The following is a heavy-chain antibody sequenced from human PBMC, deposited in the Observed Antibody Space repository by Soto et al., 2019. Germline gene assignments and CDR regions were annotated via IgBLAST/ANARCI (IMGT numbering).Heavy chain of an antibody. V-gene: IGHV3-23*01. CDR1: GFTFSSYA. J-gene: IGHJ4*02. D-gene: IGHD1-1*01. Sequence: GGSLRLSCAASGFTFSSYAMSWFRQAPGKGLEWVSAISGSGGSTYYADSVKGRFTISRDNSKNTLYLQMNSLRAEDTAVYYCAKDSRWNDGYCDYWGQGTLVTSPQ. CDR3: AKDSRWNDGYCDY. CDR2: ISGSGGST.